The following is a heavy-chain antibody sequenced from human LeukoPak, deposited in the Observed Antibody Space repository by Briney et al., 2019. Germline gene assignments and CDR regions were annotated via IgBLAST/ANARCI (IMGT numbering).Heavy chain of an antibody. Sequence: GGPLRLSCAASGFTFSSYGIHWVRQAPGKGLEWVAVISFDGTIKYYADSVKGRFTSSRDNSKNTLYLQMNSLRAEDTAVYYCAKPDGPDYWGQGTLVTVSS. CDR2: ISFDGTIK. CDR3: AKPDGPDY. CDR1: GFTFSSYG. V-gene: IGHV3-30*18. J-gene: IGHJ4*02. D-gene: IGHD1-14*01.